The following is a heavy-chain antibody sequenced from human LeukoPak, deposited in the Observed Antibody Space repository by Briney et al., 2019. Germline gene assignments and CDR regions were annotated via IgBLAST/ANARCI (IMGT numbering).Heavy chain of an antibody. Sequence: ASVKVSCKASGYTFTGYYMHWVRQAPGQGLEWMGRINPNSGGTNYAQQCQGRVTVTRETSISTAYMELSRLRSDDTAVYYCARASWNDGLDVWGKGTTVTVSS. CDR1: GYTFTGYY. J-gene: IGHJ6*04. CDR2: INPNSGGT. D-gene: IGHD1-1*01. V-gene: IGHV1-2*06. CDR3: ARASWNDGLDV.